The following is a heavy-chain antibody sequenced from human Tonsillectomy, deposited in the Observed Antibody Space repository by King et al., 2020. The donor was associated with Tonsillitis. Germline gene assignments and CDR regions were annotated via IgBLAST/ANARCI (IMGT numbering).Heavy chain of an antibody. V-gene: IGHV1-3*01. Sequence: QLVQSGAEVKKPGASVKVSCKASGYTFTSYAMHWVRQAPGQRLEWMGWINAGNGNTKYSQKFQGRVTITRDTSASTAYMELSSLRSEDTAVYYCARGSIAAAGTLEYWGQGTLVTVSS. CDR2: INAGNGNT. J-gene: IGHJ4*02. CDR3: ARGSIAAAGTLEY. D-gene: IGHD6-13*01. CDR1: GYTFTSYA.